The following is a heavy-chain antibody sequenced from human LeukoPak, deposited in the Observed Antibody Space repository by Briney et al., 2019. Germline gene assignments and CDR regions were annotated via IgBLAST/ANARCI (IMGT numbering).Heavy chain of an antibody. CDR1: GGSISSSSYY. Sequence: KPSETLSLTCTVSGGSISSSSYYWGWIRQPPGQGLEWIVSIYYSGSTYYNPSLKSRVTISVDTSKNQFSLKLSSVTAADTAVYYCASQPLGHIRRYYYYYGMDVWGQGTTVTVSS. V-gene: IGHV4-39*01. CDR2: IYYSGST. J-gene: IGHJ6*02. CDR3: ASQPLGHIRRYYYYYGMDV.